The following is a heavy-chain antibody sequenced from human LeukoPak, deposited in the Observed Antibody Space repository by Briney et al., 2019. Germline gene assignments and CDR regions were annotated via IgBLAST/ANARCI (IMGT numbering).Heavy chain of an antibody. D-gene: IGHD4-17*01. V-gene: IGHV1-2*02. CDR3: ARGAVTNSPYYYYYYMDV. J-gene: IGHJ6*03. Sequence: GASVKVSCKASGYPFTAYYMHWVRQAPGQGLEWMGWINPNSGGTNYAQKFQGRVTMTRDTSISTAYMELSRLRSDDTAVYYCARGAVTNSPYYYYYYMDVWGKGTTVTVSS. CDR2: INPNSGGT. CDR1: GYPFTAYY.